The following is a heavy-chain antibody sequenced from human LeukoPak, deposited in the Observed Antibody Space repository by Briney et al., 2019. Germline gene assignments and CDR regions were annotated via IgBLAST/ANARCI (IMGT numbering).Heavy chain of an antibody. J-gene: IGHJ3*02. V-gene: IGHV4-34*01. CDR3: ARVSITGTMDAFDI. D-gene: IGHD1-7*01. Sequence: SETLSLTCTVSGGSISSYYWSWIRQPPGKGLEWIGEINHSGSTNYNPSLKSRVTISVDTSKNQFSLKLSSVTAADTAVYYCARVSITGTMDAFDIWGQGTMVTVSS. CDR2: INHSGST. CDR1: GGSISSYY.